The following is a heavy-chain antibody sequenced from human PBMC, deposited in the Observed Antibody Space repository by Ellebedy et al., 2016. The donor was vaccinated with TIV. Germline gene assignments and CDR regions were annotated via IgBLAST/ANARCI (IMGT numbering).Heavy chain of an antibody. V-gene: IGHV4-59*01. Sequence: MPSETLSLTCTVSGASISTYYWSWIRQPPGNGLEWIGYIFGSGSTIYNPSLRNRVSISLDRSQKQVSLNLTSVTAADSAVYFCARSSISVFGVTDAFDIWGQGTSVTVSS. CDR3: ARSSISVFGVTDAFDI. D-gene: IGHD3-3*01. J-gene: IGHJ3*02. CDR2: IFGSGST. CDR1: GASISTYY.